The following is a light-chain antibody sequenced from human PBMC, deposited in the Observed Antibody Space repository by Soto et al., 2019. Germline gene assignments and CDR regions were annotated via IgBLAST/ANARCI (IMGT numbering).Light chain of an antibody. CDR3: SSYTSYNTRV. V-gene: IGLV2-14*01. CDR1: SSDVGDYNF. CDR2: EVS. Sequence: QSALTQPASVSGSPGQSITISCTGTSSDVGDYNFVSWYQQLPGKVPKLMIYEVSNRPSGVSNRFSGSKSGNTASLTISGLQAEDEADYYCSSYTSYNTRVFGGGTKLTVL. J-gene: IGLJ3*02.